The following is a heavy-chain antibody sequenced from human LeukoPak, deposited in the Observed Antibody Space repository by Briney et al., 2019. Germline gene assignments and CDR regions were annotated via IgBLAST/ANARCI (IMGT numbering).Heavy chain of an antibody. Sequence: GGSLRLSCAASGFTFSSYSMNWVRQAPGKGLEWVSSISSSSGYIYYADSVKGRFTISRDNAKNSLYLQMNSLRAEDTAVYYCARVRMVRGVTYYYYYMDVWGKGTTVTVSS. V-gene: IGHV3-21*01. J-gene: IGHJ6*03. D-gene: IGHD3-10*01. CDR3: ARVRMVRGVTYYYYYMDV. CDR2: ISSSSGYI. CDR1: GFTFSSYS.